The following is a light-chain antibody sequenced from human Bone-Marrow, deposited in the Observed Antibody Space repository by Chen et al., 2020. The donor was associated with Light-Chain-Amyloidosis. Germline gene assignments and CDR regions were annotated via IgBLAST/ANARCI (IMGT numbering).Light chain of an antibody. CDR3: QSADSSDTYVI. CDR1: TLPMQY. V-gene: IGLV3-25*03. CDR2: KDS. J-gene: IGLJ2*01. Sequence: DLPQPPAVSVSPGQTARITCSGDTLPMQYTYWYQRKPGQAPQLVIYKDSQRPSGIPERFSGSGSGTIVTLTISGVQAEDEADYYCQSADSSDTYVIFGGGTKLTVL.